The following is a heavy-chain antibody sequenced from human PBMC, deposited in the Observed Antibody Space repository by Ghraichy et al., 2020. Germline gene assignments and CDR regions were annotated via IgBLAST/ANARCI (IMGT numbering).Heavy chain of an antibody. CDR1: NDSISSYY. CDR2: IYYSGST. CDR3: ARISWDFRHFDR. D-gene: IGHD2-15*01. V-gene: IGHV4-59*01. Sequence: SETLSLTCSVSNDSISSYYWSWIRQPPGQGLEWIGCIYYSGSTNYNPSLKSRVTISVDTSKNQFSLKFNSVTAADTAVYYCARISWDFRHFDRWGRGTLVTISS. J-gene: IGHJ2*01.